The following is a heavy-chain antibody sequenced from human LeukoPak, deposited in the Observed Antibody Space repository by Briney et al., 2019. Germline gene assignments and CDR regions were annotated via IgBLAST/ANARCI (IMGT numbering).Heavy chain of an antibody. CDR1: GGTFSSYA. CDR3: ASYEPPQYQLRGYNWFDP. CDR2: IIPILGIA. D-gene: IGHD2-2*01. V-gene: IGHV1-69*04. Sequence: GASVKVSCKASGGTFSSYAISWVRQAPGQGLEWMGRIIPILGIANYAQKFQGRVTITADKSTSTAYMELSSLRSEDTAVYYCASYEPPQYQLRGYNWFDPWGQGTLVTVSS. J-gene: IGHJ5*02.